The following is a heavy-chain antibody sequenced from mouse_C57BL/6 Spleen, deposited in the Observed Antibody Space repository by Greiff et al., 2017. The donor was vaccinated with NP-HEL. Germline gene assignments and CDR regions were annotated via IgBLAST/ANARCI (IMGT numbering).Heavy chain of an antibody. V-gene: IGHV1-80*01. CDR3: ARGGGDYYGSSYDFDY. J-gene: IGHJ2*01. CDR1: GYAFSSYW. Sequence: VQLQQSGAELVKPGASVKISCKASGYAFSSYWMNWVKQRPGKGLEWIGQIYPGDGDTNYNGKFKGKATLTADKSSSTAYMQLSSLTSEDSAVYFCARGGGDYYGSSYDFDYWGQGTTLTVSS. D-gene: IGHD1-1*01. CDR2: IYPGDGDT.